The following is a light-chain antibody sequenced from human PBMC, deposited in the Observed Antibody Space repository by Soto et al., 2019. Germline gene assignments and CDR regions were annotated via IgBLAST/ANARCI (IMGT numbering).Light chain of an antibody. V-gene: IGLV2-18*01. Sequence: QSALTQPPSVSGSPGQSVTISCTGTNSDIGNYNRVSWYQQPPGTAPKLMIYEVSNRPSGVPDRFSGSKSGNTASLTISGLQAEDEADYYCSLYTTSSTFYVFGTGTKLTVL. CDR3: SLYTTSSTFYV. CDR1: NSDIGNYNR. J-gene: IGLJ1*01. CDR2: EVS.